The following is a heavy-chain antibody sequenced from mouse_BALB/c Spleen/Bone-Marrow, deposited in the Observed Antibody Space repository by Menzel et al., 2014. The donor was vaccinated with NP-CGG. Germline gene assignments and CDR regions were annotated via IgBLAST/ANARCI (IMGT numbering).Heavy chain of an antibody. Sequence: QVQLQHPGAELVKPGASVRLSCKASGYSFTSYWIHWVKQRPGQGLEWIGEINPSNGRNNYNEKFKNKATLTVDKSSSTAYMQLSSLTSEDSAVYYCARYDGPAWFAYWVQGTLVTVSA. CDR2: INPSNGRN. V-gene: IGHV1S81*02. J-gene: IGHJ3*01. D-gene: IGHD2-3*01. CDR3: ARYDGPAWFAY. CDR1: GYSFTSYW.